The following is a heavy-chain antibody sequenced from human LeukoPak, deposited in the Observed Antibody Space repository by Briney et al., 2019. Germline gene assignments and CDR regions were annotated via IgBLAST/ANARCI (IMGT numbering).Heavy chain of an antibody. CDR3: AKEGTSSVPSDFDY. V-gene: IGHV3-30*02. Sequence: GGSLRLSCAASGFTFSSYGMHWVRQASGKGLEWVASVRYDGSETESADSVKGRFTISRDNSKNTLYLQMNSLRAEDTAVYYCAKEGTSSVPSDFDYWGQGILVTVSS. J-gene: IGHJ4*02. CDR1: GFTFSSYG. D-gene: IGHD1-1*01. CDR2: VRYDGSET.